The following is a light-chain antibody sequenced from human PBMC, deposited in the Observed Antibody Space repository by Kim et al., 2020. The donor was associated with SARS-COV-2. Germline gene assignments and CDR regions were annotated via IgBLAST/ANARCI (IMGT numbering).Light chain of an antibody. J-gene: IGKJ1*01. CDR1: QSLLYSDGHNY. Sequence: PASFSCRSSQSLLYSDGHNYLSWYVQKPGQSPQVLIYLGSNRASGVPDRFSGSGSDTDFTLKISKVEAEDVGIYYCMQALQLPLTFGQGTKVDIK. CDR2: LGS. CDR3: MQALQLPLT. V-gene: IGKV2-28*01.